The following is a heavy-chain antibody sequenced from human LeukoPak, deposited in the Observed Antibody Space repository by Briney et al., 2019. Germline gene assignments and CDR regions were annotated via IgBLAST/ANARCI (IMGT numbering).Heavy chain of an antibody. CDR3: ARDSSGWPFDY. CDR1: GYTFTSYY. D-gene: IGHD6-19*01. V-gene: IGHV1-46*01. Sequence: EASVKVSCKASGYTFTSYYMHWVRQAPGQGLEWMGIINPSGGSTSYAQKFQGRVTMTRDTSTSTAYMELSSLRSEDTAVYYCARDSSGWPFDYWGQGTLVTVSS. J-gene: IGHJ4*02. CDR2: INPSGGST.